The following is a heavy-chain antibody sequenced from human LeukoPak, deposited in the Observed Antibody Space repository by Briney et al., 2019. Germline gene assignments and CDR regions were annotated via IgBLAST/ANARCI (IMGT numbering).Heavy chain of an antibody. Sequence: GASVKVSCKASGYTFTGYYMHWVRQAPGQGLEWMGWINPNSGGTNYAQKLQGRVTMTTDTSTSTAYMELRSLRSDDTAVYYCVRNTMVRGVMGFWPASFDYWGQGTLVTVSS. CDR2: INPNSGGT. CDR1: GYTFTGYY. D-gene: IGHD3-10*01. V-gene: IGHV1-2*02. CDR3: VRNTMVRGVMGFWPASFDY. J-gene: IGHJ4*02.